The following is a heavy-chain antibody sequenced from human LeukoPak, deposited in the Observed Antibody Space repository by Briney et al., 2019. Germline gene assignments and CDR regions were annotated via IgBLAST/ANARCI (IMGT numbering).Heavy chain of an antibody. CDR1: GFTFSSYA. J-gene: IGHJ4*02. V-gene: IGHV3-21*01. CDR2: IRFTGSYI. Sequence: GGSLRLSCAASGFTFSSYAMHWVRQAPGRGLEWVSSIRFTGSYIYYADSVKGRFTISRDDAKNLLSLQVISLRVEDTAVYYCTRAGPRGDGYNSDYWGQGTLVTVSS. D-gene: IGHD5-24*01. CDR3: TRAGPRGDGYNSDY.